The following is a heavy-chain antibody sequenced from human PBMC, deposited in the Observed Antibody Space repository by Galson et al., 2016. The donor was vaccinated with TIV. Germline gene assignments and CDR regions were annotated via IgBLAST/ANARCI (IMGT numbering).Heavy chain of an antibody. Sequence: SLRLSCAASGFAFRSFWMSWVRQAPGKGLEWVANIEEDGSETYYVDSVKGRLTISRDNAKNSLHLQMNSLRAEDTAVYYCFIGHYSDSWGQGTPVTVSS. CDR2: IEEDGSET. V-gene: IGHV3-7*01. D-gene: IGHD3-16*02. CDR1: GFAFRSFW. J-gene: IGHJ4*02. CDR3: FIGHYSDS.